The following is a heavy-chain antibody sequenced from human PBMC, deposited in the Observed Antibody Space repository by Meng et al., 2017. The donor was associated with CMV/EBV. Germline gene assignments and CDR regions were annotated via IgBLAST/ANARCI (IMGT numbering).Heavy chain of an antibody. Sequence: GGSLRLSCAASGFTFSSYGMHWVRQAPGKGLEWVAVIWYDGSNKYYADSVKGRFTISRDNSKNTLYLQMNSLRAEDTAVYYCAKGTHCSGGSCYRENYYYYGMDVWGQGTTVTVSS. CDR3: AKGTHCSGGSCYRENYYYYGMDV. CDR2: IWYDGSNK. CDR1: GFTFSSYG. J-gene: IGHJ6*02. D-gene: IGHD2-15*01. V-gene: IGHV3-33*06.